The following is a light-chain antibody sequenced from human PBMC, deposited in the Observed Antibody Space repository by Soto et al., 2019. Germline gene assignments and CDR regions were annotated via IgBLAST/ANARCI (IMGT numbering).Light chain of an antibody. CDR3: QQYSGSPPTT. J-gene: IGKJ5*01. V-gene: IGKV3-20*01. CDR1: QSISSNY. Sequence: EIVLTQSPGTLSLSPGEGVTLSCRASQSISSNYLAWYQQKPAQAPRLLIYGASNRAAGIPDRFSGSGSGTDFTLTISRLEPEDFAVYYCQQYSGSPPTTFGQGTRLEIE. CDR2: GAS.